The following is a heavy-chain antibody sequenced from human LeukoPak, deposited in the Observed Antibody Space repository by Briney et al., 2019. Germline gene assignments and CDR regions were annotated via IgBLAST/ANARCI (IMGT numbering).Heavy chain of an antibody. CDR3: ARSSYYYVPFDY. V-gene: IGHV5-51*01. CDR2: IYPGDSDT. Sequence: AGESLNISCKGSGYTFISCWIGWVRQMPGKGLEWMGIIYPGDSDTRYSPSFQGQVTIAADRSTSTAYLQWSSLKASDTAMYYCARSSYYYVPFDYWGQGTLVTVSS. CDR1: GYTFISCW. J-gene: IGHJ4*02. D-gene: IGHD3-10*02.